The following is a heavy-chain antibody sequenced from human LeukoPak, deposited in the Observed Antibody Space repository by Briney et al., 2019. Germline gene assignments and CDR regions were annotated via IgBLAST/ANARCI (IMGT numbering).Heavy chain of an antibody. V-gene: IGHV6-1*01. CDR2: TYCRSKWYN. Sequence: SQTLSLTCVVSGDSVSSKNGAWNWIRQFPSRGLEWLGRTYCRSKWYNDYAESMEGRMTISQDTSKNQYSLHLNSVTPDDTAVYYCARDFGTTGWHTFDYWGQGTLVTVSS. J-gene: IGHJ4*02. D-gene: IGHD6-19*01. CDR1: GDSVSSKNGA. CDR3: ARDFGTTGWHTFDY.